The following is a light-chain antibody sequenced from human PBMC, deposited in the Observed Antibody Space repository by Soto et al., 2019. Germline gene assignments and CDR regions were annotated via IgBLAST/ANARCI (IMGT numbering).Light chain of an antibody. J-gene: IGLJ2*01. V-gene: IGLV1-44*01. CDR1: SSNIGSNS. CDR2: IDN. CDR3: AAWDDSLNGPV. Sequence: QSALTQPPSASGTPGQRVTISCSGGSSNIGSNSVNWYQQLPGTAPKLSIYIDNQRPSGVPDRCSGSKSGTSASLAIRGLQSDDEAEYYCAAWDDSLNGPVFGGGTKLTVL.